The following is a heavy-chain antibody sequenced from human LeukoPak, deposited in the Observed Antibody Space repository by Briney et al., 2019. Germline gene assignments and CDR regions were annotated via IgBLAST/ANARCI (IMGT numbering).Heavy chain of an antibody. J-gene: IGHJ5*02. V-gene: IGHV1-18*01. Sequence: ASVKVSCKASGYTFTSYGISWVRQAPGQGLEWMGWISAYNGNTNYGQKLQGRVTMTTDTSTSTAYMELRSLRSDDTAVYYCARVPLGHCSSTSCPRGDWFDPWGQGTLVTVSS. D-gene: IGHD2-2*01. CDR2: ISAYNGNT. CDR3: ARVPLGHCSSTSCPRGDWFDP. CDR1: GYTFTSYG.